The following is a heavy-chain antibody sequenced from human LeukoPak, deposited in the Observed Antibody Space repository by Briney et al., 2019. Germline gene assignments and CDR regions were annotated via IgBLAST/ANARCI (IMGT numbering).Heavy chain of an antibody. D-gene: IGHD1-26*01. J-gene: IGHJ4*02. V-gene: IGHV5-51*01. CDR2: IWPGDSDT. CDR1: GYSFSSYW. CDR3: ARRLRSGSYYFDY. Sequence: GESLQISCQGSGYSFSSYWIGWVRQMPGKGLEWMGLIWPGDSDTRYSPSFQGQVTISVDKSISTAYLQWSSLRASDTAMYYCARRLRSGSYYFDYWGRGTLVPVSS.